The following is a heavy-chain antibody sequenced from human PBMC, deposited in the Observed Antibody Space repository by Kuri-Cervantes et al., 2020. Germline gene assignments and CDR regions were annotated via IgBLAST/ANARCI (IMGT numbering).Heavy chain of an antibody. Sequence: SETLSLTCAVYGGSFSGYYWSWIRQPPGKGLEWIGEINHSGSTNYNPSLKSRVTISVDTSKNQFSLKLSSVTAADTAVYYCARVGDFIAVAGTRGPNDYRGQGTLVTVSS. V-gene: IGHV4-34*01. CDR3: ARVGDFIAVAGTRGPNDY. D-gene: IGHD6-19*01. J-gene: IGHJ4*02. CDR2: INHSGST. CDR1: GGSFSGYY.